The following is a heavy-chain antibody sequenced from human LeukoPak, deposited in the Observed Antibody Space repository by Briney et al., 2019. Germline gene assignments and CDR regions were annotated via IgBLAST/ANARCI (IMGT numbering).Heavy chain of an antibody. J-gene: IGHJ4*02. D-gene: IGHD3-16*01. CDR3: AKDLSSGGGYD. Sequence: GGSLRLSCAASGFNFTNYVMHWVRQAAGKGLEWVSFIGSDGSDKHYADSVKGRFTISRDNSKNTLYLQMNSLRPEDTAVYYCAKDLSSGGGYDWGQGTLVTVSS. V-gene: IGHV3-30*02. CDR2: IGSDGSDK. CDR1: GFNFTNYV.